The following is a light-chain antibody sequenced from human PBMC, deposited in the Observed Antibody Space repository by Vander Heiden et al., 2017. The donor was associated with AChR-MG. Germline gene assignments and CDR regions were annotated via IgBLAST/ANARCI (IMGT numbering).Light chain of an antibody. J-gene: IGLJ1*01. Sequence: QSVLTQPPSASGTPGQGVTISCSGSSSYIGRNYGYWYQELPGTAPNLLIYKNNQRPSGVPDRFSGSKSGTSASLAISGLRSEDEADYYCAAWDDSLSGYVFGTGTKVTVL. CDR2: KNN. CDR1: SSYIGRNY. V-gene: IGLV1-47*01. CDR3: AAWDDSLSGYV.